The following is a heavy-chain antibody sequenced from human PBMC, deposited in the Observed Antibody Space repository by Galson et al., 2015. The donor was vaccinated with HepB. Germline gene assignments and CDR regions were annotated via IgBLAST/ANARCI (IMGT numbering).Heavy chain of an antibody. CDR2: IWYDGSND. D-gene: IGHD2-2*02. J-gene: IGHJ4*02. Sequence: SLRLSCAASGFSFSNYAMHWVRQAPGKGLEWVAVIWYDGSNDYYADSVKGRFTISRDNSKNMLYLQMNSLRAEDTAVYYCAREVDCSSTSCYRGPFDYWGQGTLVTVSS. V-gene: IGHV3-33*01. CDR3: AREVDCSSTSCYRGPFDY. CDR1: GFSFSNYA.